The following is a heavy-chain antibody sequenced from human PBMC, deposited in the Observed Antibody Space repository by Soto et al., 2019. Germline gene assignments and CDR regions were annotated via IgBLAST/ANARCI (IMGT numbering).Heavy chain of an antibody. CDR1: GFTFSSYW. CDR2: IKQDGSEK. Sequence: EVQLVESGGGLVQPGGSLRLSCAASGFTFSSYWMSWVRQAPGKGLEWVANIKQDGSEKDYVDSVKGRFTISRDNAKNSLYLQMNSLRAEDTAVYYCARDGPIFPYSSPGWFDPWGQGTLVTVSS. D-gene: IGHD6-13*01. CDR3: ARDGPIFPYSSPGWFDP. V-gene: IGHV3-7*01. J-gene: IGHJ5*02.